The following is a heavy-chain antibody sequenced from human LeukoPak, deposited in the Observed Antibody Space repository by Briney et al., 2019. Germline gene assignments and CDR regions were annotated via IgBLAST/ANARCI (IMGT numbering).Heavy chain of an antibody. Sequence: PSETLSLTCTVSGGSISSYYWSWIRQPPGKGLEWIGYIYYSGSTNYNPSLKSRVTISVDTSKNQFSLKLSSVTAADTAVYYCARTWIQLWLEATFDYWGQGTLVTVSS. V-gene: IGHV4-59*12. J-gene: IGHJ4*02. CDR2: IYYSGST. CDR1: GGSISSYY. CDR3: ARTWIQLWLEATFDY. D-gene: IGHD5-18*01.